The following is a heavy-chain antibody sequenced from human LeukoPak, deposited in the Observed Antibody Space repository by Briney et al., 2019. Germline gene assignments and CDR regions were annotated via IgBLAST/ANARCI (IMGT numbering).Heavy chain of an antibody. Sequence: SETLSLTCAVYGGSFSGYYWSWIRQPPGKGLEWIGEINHSGSTNYNPSLKSRVTISVDTSKNQFSLKLSSLTAADTAVYYCARDYYDSSGYPLDYWGQGTLVTVSS. V-gene: IGHV4-34*01. CDR3: ARDYYDSSGYPLDY. D-gene: IGHD3-22*01. J-gene: IGHJ4*02. CDR1: GGSFSGYY. CDR2: INHSGST.